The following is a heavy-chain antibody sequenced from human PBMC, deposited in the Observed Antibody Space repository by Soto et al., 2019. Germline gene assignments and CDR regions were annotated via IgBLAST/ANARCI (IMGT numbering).Heavy chain of an antibody. CDR2: ISGSGGST. CDR3: AKDSFPVTTGWFDP. D-gene: IGHD4-17*01. J-gene: IGHJ5*02. V-gene: IGHV3-23*01. CDR1: GFTFSSYA. Sequence: EVQLLESGGGLVQPGGSLRLSCAASGFTFSSYAMSWVRQAPGKGLEWVSAISGSGGSTYYADSVKSRFTISRDNSKNTLYLQMNSLRAEDMAVYYCAKDSFPVTTGWFDPWGQGTLVTVSS.